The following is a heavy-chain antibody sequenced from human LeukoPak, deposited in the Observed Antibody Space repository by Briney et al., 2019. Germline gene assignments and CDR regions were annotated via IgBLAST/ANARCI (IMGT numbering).Heavy chain of an antibody. CDR3: AELGITMIGGV. J-gene: IGHJ6*04. Sequence: GGSLRLSCAASGIIFSNYWMHWVRQAPGKGLVWVSRINRDGSSTSYADSVKGRFTISGDNAKNSLYLQMNSLRAEDTAVYYCAELGITMIGGVWGKGTTVTISS. V-gene: IGHV3-74*01. CDR2: INRDGSST. CDR1: GIIFSNYW. D-gene: IGHD3-10*02.